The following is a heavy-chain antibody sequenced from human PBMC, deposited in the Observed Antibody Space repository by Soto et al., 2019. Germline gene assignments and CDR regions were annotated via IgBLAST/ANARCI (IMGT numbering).Heavy chain of an antibody. V-gene: IGHV3-15*01. Sequence: PGGSLRLSCAATGFTFSNAWMSWVRQAPGGGLEWVGRIKRNIDGGTTDYAAPVKGWFAISRDDSNSILYLEMNSLRSEDTAVYYCTTVDAVVLNWGQGLLVTVSS. CDR1: GFTFSNAW. CDR2: IKRNIDGGTT. CDR3: TTVDAVVLN. D-gene: IGHD6-19*01. J-gene: IGHJ4*02.